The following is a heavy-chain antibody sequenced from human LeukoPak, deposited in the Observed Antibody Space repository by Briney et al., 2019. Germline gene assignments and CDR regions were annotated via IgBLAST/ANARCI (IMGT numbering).Heavy chain of an antibody. V-gene: IGHV3-30*03. CDR3: ARDISGYYEFDY. Sequence: GRSLRLSCAASGFTFSRFGMHWVRQAPGKGLEWVAVISYDGSQNYYADSVKGQFTISRDNSKNTLYLQMNSLRAEDTAIYYCARDISGYYEFDYWGQGTLVTVSS. D-gene: IGHD3-22*01. CDR1: GFTFSRFG. J-gene: IGHJ4*02. CDR2: ISYDGSQN.